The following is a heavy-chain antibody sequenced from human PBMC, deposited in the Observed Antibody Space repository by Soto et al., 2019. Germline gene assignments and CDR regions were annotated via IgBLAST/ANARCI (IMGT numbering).Heavy chain of an antibody. J-gene: IGHJ5*02. CDR3: ARENGVAAAGPNWFDP. CDR1: GFTVSSNY. D-gene: IGHD6-13*01. V-gene: IGHV3-53*01. CDR2: IYSGGST. Sequence: GSLRLSCAASGFTVSSNYMSWVRQAPGKGLEWVSVIYSGGSTYYADSVKGRFTISRDNSKNTLYLQMNSLRAEDTAVYYCARENGVAAAGPNWFDPWGQGTLVTVSS.